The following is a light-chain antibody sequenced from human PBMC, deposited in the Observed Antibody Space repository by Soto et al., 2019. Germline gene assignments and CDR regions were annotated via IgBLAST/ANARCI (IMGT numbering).Light chain of an antibody. CDR1: QTISSSY. CDR3: QQYGGSPRFT. J-gene: IGKJ2*01. Sequence: EIVLTQSPGTLSLSPGERVTLSCRASQTISSSYLAWYQHKPGQAPRLLIYGASSRATGIPDRFSGSGSGTDFTLTISRLEPEDFAVYYCQQYGGSPRFTFGQGTKLEIK. V-gene: IGKV3-20*01. CDR2: GAS.